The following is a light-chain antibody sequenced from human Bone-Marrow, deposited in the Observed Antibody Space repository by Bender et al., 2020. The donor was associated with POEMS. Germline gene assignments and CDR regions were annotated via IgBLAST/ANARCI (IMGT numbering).Light chain of an antibody. CDR2: VNSDGTY. V-gene: IGLV4-69*02. CDR1: SGHETYA. Sequence: QLGLTQSPSASASLGASVKLTCTLTSGHETYAIAWHQQHPKKGPRFLLRVNSDGTYIKGDGIPDRFSGSSSGTERHLTISRLQSDDEADYYCQTWGPGRVFGGGTKLTVL. CDR3: QTWGPGRV. J-gene: IGLJ3*02.